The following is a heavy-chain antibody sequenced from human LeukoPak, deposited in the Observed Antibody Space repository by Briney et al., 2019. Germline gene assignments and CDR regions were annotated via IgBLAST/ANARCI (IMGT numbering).Heavy chain of an antibody. CDR2: IRYDGNNI. CDR3: AELGITMIGGV. CDR1: GFTFSNYG. J-gene: IGHJ6*04. Sequence: PGGSLRLSCVASGFTFSNYGMHWVRQAPGKGLEWVAFIRYDGNNIYYADSVKGRFTIFRDNSKNTLYLQMNSLRAEDTAVYYCAELGITMIGGVWGKGTTVTISS. V-gene: IGHV3-30*02. D-gene: IGHD3-10*02.